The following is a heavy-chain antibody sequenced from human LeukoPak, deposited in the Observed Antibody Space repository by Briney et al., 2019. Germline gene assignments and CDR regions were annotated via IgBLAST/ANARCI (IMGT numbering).Heavy chain of an antibody. D-gene: IGHD6-19*01. CDR1: GFTFSSYG. J-gene: IGHJ3*02. V-gene: IGHV3-30*03. CDR3: ARYGNGAWLAHYSFDI. CDR2: ISYDGSKK. Sequence: GGSLRLSCAASGFTFSSYGMHWVRQAPGKGLEWVAVISYDGSKKYYADSVKGRFTISRDNSKNTLHLQMNSLRAEDTAVYYCARYGNGAWLAHYSFDIWGQGTMVTVSS.